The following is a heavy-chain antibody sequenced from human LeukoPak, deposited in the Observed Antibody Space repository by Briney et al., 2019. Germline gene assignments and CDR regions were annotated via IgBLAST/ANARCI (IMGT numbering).Heavy chain of an antibody. J-gene: IGHJ5*02. D-gene: IGHD3-22*01. CDR1: GYSFTSYW. CDR2: IYPGDSDT. V-gene: IGHV5-51*01. Sequence: GVSLKISCKGSGYSFTSYWIGWVRPMPGKGLEWMGIIYPGDSDTRYSPSFQGQVTISADKSISTAYLQWSSLKASDTAMYYCARQYYYDSSGYYYNWFDPWGQGTLVTVSS. CDR3: ARQYYYDSSGYYYNWFDP.